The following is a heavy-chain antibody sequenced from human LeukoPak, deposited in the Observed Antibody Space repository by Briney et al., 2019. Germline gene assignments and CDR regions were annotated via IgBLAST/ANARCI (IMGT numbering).Heavy chain of an antibody. J-gene: IGHJ4*02. CDR1: GFTYSSYG. CDR3: ARRGDTPMIGDH. CDR2: LSNTGNI. D-gene: IGHD5-18*01. Sequence: GGSLRLSCAASGFTYSSYGMNWVRQAPGKGLEWLSYLSNTGNIHYAQSVKGRFTISRDNAKNSLYLQMDGLRAEDTAVYYCARRGDTPMIGDHWGQGILVTVAS. V-gene: IGHV3-48*01.